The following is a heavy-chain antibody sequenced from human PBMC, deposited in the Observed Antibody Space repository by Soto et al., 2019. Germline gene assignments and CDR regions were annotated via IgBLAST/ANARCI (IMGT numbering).Heavy chain of an antibody. CDR1: GGTFSSYT. Sequence: QVQLVQSGAEVKKPGSSVKVSCKASGGTFSSYTISWVRQAPGQGLEWMGRIIPILGIANYAQKFQGRVTITADKSTSTAYMELSSLRPEDTAVYYCARDILTGNGWFDPWGQGTLVTVSS. CDR3: ARDILTGNGWFDP. J-gene: IGHJ5*02. D-gene: IGHD3-9*01. V-gene: IGHV1-69*02. CDR2: IIPILGIA.